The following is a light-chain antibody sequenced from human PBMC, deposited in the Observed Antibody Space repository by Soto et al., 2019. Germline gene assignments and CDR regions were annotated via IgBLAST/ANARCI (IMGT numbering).Light chain of an antibody. J-gene: IGKJ1*01. CDR1: RSLSSD. Sequence: IVLMQSPGTLSLSPWERATLSCRASRSLSSDYLAWYQQKPGQAPRLLIYGASTRATGIPARFSGSGSGTEFTLTISSLQSEDFAVYYCQQYNNWWTFGQGTKVDIK. V-gene: IGKV3-15*01. CDR2: GAS. CDR3: QQYNNWWT.